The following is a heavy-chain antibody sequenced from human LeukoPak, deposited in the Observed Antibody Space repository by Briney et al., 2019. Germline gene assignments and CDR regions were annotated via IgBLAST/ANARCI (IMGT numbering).Heavy chain of an antibody. Sequence: SETLSLTCTVSGGSISSYCWSWIRQPPGKGLEWIGYIYYSGSTNYNPSLKSRVTISVDTSKNQFSLKLSSVTAADTAVYYCARVSRSSGSGAFDIWGQGTMVTVSS. CDR2: IYYSGST. V-gene: IGHV4-59*01. D-gene: IGHD6-19*01. CDR3: ARVSRSSGSGAFDI. CDR1: GGSISSYC. J-gene: IGHJ3*02.